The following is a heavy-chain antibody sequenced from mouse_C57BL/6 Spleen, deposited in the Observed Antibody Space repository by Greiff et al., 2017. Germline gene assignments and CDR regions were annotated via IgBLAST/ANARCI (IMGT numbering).Heavy chain of an antibody. D-gene: IGHD1-1*01. J-gene: IGHJ4*01. Sequence: QQSCKASGYTFTSYWMHWVKQRPGQGLEWIGEIDPSDSYTNYNQKFKGKSTLTVDKSSSTAYMQLSSLTSEDSAVYYCARYATVVAPYAMDYWGQGTSVTVSS. V-gene: IGHV1-69*01. CDR3: ARYATVVAPYAMDY. CDR2: IDPSDSYT. CDR1: GYTFTSYW.